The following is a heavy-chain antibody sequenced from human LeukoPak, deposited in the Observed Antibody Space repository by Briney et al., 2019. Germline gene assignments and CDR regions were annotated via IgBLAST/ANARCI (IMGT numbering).Heavy chain of an antibody. J-gene: IGHJ1*01. CDR1: GFTFTTYW. D-gene: IGHD3-10*01. CDR2: IHQDGTEK. CDR3: AKVAKYYYGSETYYFIEH. V-gene: IGHV3-7*01. Sequence: GFLRLSCAASGFTFTTYWMTWVRQAPGKGLEWVASIHQDGTEKYYVDSVKGRFTISRDNAKNSLYLQMNSLRVEDRAVFYCAKVAKYYYGSETYYFIEHWGQGTPVTASS.